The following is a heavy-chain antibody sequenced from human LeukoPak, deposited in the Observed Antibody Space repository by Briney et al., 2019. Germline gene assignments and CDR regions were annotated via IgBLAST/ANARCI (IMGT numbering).Heavy chain of an antibody. CDR3: ARHVDSSGYTNWFDP. J-gene: IGHJ5*02. CDR2: IYYSGST. Sequence: SETLSLTCTVSGGSISSYYWSWIRQPPGKGLEWIGYIYYSGSTNYNPSLKSRVTISVDTSKNQFSLKLSSVTAADTAVYYCARHVDSSGYTNWFDPWGQGTLVTVSS. D-gene: IGHD3-22*01. V-gene: IGHV4-59*01. CDR1: GGSISSYY.